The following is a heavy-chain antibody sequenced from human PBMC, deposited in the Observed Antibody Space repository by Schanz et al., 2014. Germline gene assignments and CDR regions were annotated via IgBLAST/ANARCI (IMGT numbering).Heavy chain of an antibody. V-gene: IGHV3-23*01. CDR2: IGVDGTTT. J-gene: IGHJ4*02. D-gene: IGHD6-13*01. Sequence: EVQLLESGGGLVQPGGSLRLSCTASGFTFSSYSMNWVRQAPGKGLEWVSVIGVDGTTTYYADSVKGRFTISRDNSKNSLYLQMNSLRPEDTAVYFCVSQTGSPNYWGQGTLVTVSS. CDR1: GFTFSSYS. CDR3: VSQTGSPNY.